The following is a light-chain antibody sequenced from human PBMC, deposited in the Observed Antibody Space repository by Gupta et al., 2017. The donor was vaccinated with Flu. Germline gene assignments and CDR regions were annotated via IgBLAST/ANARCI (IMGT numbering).Light chain of an antibody. Sequence: GTLSLSPGERATLSCRASQRVNPGHLAWYQQRPGQAPRLLIYGASNRASGIPDRFSGSGSGTDFVLTISRLEPEDFAVYYCQQYDFSPRTFGQGTKVEI. V-gene: IGKV3-20*01. CDR1: QRVNPGH. CDR3: QQYDFSPRT. CDR2: GAS. J-gene: IGKJ1*01.